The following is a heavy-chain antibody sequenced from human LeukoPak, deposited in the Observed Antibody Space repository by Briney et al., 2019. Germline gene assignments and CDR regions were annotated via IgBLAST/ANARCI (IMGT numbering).Heavy chain of an antibody. CDR3: ATDTATEARHI. D-gene: IGHD2-21*02. CDR1: GFTFNSYA. V-gene: IGHV3-30*04. J-gene: IGHJ3*02. Sequence: GGSLRLSCAASGFTFNSYAMHWVRQAPGEGLEWVALISYDGSDKFYADSVRGRFTISRDNSKNTLSLQMNSLKADDTAVYYCATDTATEARHIWGQGTTVTVSS. CDR2: ISYDGSDK.